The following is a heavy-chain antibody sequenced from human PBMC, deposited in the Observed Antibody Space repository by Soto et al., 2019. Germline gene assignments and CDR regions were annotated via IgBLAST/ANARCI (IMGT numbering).Heavy chain of an antibody. V-gene: IGHV3-23*01. CDR2: ILDTGTTV. D-gene: IGHD3-10*01. CDR3: VKNSGWFNT. CDR1: GFSFSSTD. J-gene: IGHJ5*02. Sequence: EFQVLESGEGWVQPGGSLRLSCAASGFSFSSTDMSWVRQAPGKGLEWVSTILDTGTTVFYADSVKGRFTVSRDNSHNTLSVQMNNLRADDTAVYYCVKNSGWFNTWGQGTLVAVSS.